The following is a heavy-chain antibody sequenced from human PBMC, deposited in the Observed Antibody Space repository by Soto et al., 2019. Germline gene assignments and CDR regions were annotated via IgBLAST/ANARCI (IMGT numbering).Heavy chain of an antibody. CDR2: INPNSGGT. CDR1: GYTFTGYY. Sequence: QVQLVQSGAEVKKPGASVKVSCKASGYTFTGYYMHWVRQAPGQGLEWMGWINPNSGGTNYAQKFQGRVTMTRDTSISTAYMELSRLRSDDTAVYYCAALFGYGSGSYYKLLDYWGQGTLVTVSS. V-gene: IGHV1-2*02. CDR3: AALFGYGSGSYYKLLDY. D-gene: IGHD3-10*01. J-gene: IGHJ4*02.